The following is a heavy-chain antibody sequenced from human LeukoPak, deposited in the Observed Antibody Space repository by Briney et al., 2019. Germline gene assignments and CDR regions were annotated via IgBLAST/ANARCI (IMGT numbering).Heavy chain of an antibody. CDR3: AKRGNAISFFDP. CDR1: GFTFSNYG. CDR2: LSGSGDIT. J-gene: IGHJ5*02. V-gene: IGHV3-23*01. D-gene: IGHD3-10*01. Sequence: PGGSLRLSCAASGFTFSNYGMYWVRQAPGKGLEWVSGLSGSGDITYYTDSVKGRFTISRDNSKNTLYLEMNNLRAEDTALYYCAKRGNAISFFDPWGQGTLVTVPS.